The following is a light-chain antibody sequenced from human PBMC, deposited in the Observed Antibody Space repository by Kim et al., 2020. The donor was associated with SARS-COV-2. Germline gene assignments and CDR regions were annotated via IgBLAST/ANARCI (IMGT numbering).Light chain of an antibody. CDR1: SGGIAINF. CDR3: QSYVSSSRV. Sequence: GTTVAISCPRSSGGIAINFVQSCHKRPDSYSPAVIYEDKQRPYGVPDRFSGSVDSSPNSASLSISGLKTEDEAVYYYQSYVSSSRVFGGGTQLTV. V-gene: IGLV6-57*01. CDR2: EDK. J-gene: IGLJ3*02.